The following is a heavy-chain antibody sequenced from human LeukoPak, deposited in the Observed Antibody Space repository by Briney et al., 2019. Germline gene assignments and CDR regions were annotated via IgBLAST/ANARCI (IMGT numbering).Heavy chain of an antibody. CDR1: GYTLTELS. J-gene: IGHJ4*02. V-gene: IGHV1-24*01. CDR3: ATEAARAVAGGFDY. D-gene: IGHD6-19*01. Sequence: ASVKVSCKVSGYTLTELSMHWVRQAPGKGLEWMGGFDPGDGETIYAQKFQGRVTMTEDTSTDTAYMELSSLRSEDTAVYYCATEAARAVAGGFDYWGQGTLVTVSS. CDR2: FDPGDGET.